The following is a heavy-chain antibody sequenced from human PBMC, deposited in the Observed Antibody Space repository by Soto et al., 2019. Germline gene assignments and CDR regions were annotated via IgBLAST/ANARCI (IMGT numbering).Heavy chain of an antibody. CDR1: GGSISSGDYY. Sequence: QVQLQESGPGLVKPSQTLSLTCTVSGGSISSGDYYWSWIRQPPGKGLEWIGYIYYSGSTYYNPSLKSRVTISVDKSKNQFSLKLSSVTAADTAVYYCARNSGSPPGYYGMDVWGQGTTVTVSS. D-gene: IGHD1-26*01. CDR2: IYYSGST. V-gene: IGHV4-30-4*01. J-gene: IGHJ6*02. CDR3: ARNSGSPPGYYGMDV.